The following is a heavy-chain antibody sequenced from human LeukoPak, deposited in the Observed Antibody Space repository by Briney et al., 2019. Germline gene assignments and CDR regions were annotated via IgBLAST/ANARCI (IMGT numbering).Heavy chain of an antibody. V-gene: IGHV1-24*01. J-gene: IGHJ5*02. CDR3: ASIQSNKTGGWFDP. D-gene: IGHD4-11*01. CDR1: GYTLTEFS. Sequence: VASVKVSCKVSGYTLTEFSMHWVRQAPGKGLEWMGGFDPEDGETIYAQKFQGRVTMTEDTSTDTAYMELSSLRSEDTAVYYCASIQSNKTGGWFDPWGQGTLVTVSS. CDR2: FDPEDGET.